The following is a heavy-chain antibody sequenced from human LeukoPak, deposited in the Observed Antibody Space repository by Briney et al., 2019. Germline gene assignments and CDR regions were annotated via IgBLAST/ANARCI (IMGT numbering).Heavy chain of an antibody. J-gene: IGHJ4*02. Sequence: GGSLRLSCAASGFSFSDAWMSWVRQIPGKGLEWVGRIESKTDGGTTDYAAPVKGRFTISRDDSTNTLYLQMNSLRAEDTAVYYCATLTVAGIDYWGQGTLVTVSS. V-gene: IGHV3-15*04. D-gene: IGHD6-19*01. CDR2: IESKTDGGTT. CDR3: ATLTVAGIDY. CDR1: GFSFSDAW.